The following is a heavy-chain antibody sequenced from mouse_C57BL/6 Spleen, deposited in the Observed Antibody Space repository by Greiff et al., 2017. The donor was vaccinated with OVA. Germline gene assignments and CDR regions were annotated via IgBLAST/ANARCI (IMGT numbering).Heavy chain of an antibody. CDR3: ARIYYDYIYAMDY. CDR1: GYTFTSYD. J-gene: IGHJ4*01. V-gene: IGHV1-85*01. CDR2: IYPRDGST. Sequence: VKLVESGPELVKPGASVKLSCKASGYTFTSYDINWVKQRPGQGLEWIGWIYPRDGSTKYNEKFKGKATLTVDTSSSTAYMELHSLTSEDSAVYFCARIYYDYIYAMDYWGQGTSVTVSS. D-gene: IGHD2-4*01.